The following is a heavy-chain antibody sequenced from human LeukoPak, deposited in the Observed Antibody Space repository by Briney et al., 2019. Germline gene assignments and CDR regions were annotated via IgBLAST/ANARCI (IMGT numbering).Heavy chain of an antibody. D-gene: IGHD4-17*01. CDR3: AKALAVTPAY. CDR2: ISGSGGST. CDR1: GFTFNNYA. Sequence: GGSLRLSCAASGFTFNNYAMNWVRQAPGKGLEWVSAISGSGGSTYYADSVKGRFTISRDNSKNTLYLQMNSLRAEDTAVYYCAKALAVTPAYWGQGTLVTVSS. J-gene: IGHJ4*02. V-gene: IGHV3-23*01.